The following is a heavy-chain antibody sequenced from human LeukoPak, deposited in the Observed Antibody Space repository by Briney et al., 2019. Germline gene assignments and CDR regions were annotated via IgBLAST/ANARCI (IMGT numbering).Heavy chain of an antibody. CDR3: VRGGGYEDRGAKYFMSRPGY. J-gene: IGHJ4*02. V-gene: IGHV1-8*01. CDR2: MNLNSGNT. Sequence: ASVNVSFTASGYTFTIYDIHGVRQATAQGREGMGGMNLNSGNTGYAEKFEDRHTTTRNTYLNTAHMVQRSLRPEDTPVYYCVRGGGYEDRGAKYFMSRPGYWGQGTLVTVSS. CDR1: GYTFTIYD. D-gene: IGHD4/OR15-4a*01.